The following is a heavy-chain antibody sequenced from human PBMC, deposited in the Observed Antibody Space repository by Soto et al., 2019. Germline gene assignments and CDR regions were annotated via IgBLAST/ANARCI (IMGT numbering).Heavy chain of an antibody. CDR3: ARGASDFWGAYPEIHFCDY. CDR2: ISYDETNK. D-gene: IGHD3-3*01. Sequence: QVLLVESGGGVVQPGRSLRLSCAASEFTFSTYPMHWVRQAPGKGLEWVAVISYDETNKYYADSVKGRFTISRDNSKNTLYLQMNNLRADDTAVYYCARGASDFWGAYPEIHFCDYWGDGNLGTVSS. V-gene: IGHV3-30-3*01. CDR1: EFTFSTYP. J-gene: IGHJ4*01.